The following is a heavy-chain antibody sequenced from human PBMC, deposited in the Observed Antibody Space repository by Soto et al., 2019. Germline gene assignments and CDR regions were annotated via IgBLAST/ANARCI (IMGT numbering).Heavy chain of an antibody. D-gene: IGHD6-6*01. Sequence: SETLSLTCTVSGGSISSYYWSWIRQPPGKGLEWIGYIYYSGSTNYNPSLKSRVTISVDTSKNQFSLKLSSVTAADTAVYYCARLPPAAREGIDYWGQGTLVTVSS. CDR2: IYYSGST. CDR1: GGSISSYY. V-gene: IGHV4-59*08. CDR3: ARLPPAAREGIDY. J-gene: IGHJ4*02.